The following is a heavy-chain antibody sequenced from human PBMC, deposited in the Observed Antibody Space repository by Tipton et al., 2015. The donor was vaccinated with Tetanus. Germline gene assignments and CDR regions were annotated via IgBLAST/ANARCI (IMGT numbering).Heavy chain of an antibody. CDR1: GFTFSSYS. J-gene: IGHJ3*02. V-gene: IGHV3-21*01. Sequence: SLRLSCAASGFTFSSYSMNWVRQAPGKGLEWVSSISSSSSYIYYADSVKGRFTISRDNAKNSLYLQMNSLRAEDTAVYYCARDRGVRIYAFDIWGQGTMVTVSS. CDR3: ARDRGVRIYAFDI. CDR2: ISSSSSYI. D-gene: IGHD3-10*01.